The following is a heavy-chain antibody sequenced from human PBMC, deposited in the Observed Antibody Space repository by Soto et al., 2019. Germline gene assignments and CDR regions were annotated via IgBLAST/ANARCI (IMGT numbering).Heavy chain of an antibody. V-gene: IGHV1-24*01. CDR1: GYTLTELS. CDR3: STMGGCTNGVCSYYFDY. Sequence: ASVKVSCKVSGYTLTELSMHWVRQAPGKGLERMGGFDPEDGETIYAQKLQGRVTMTEDTSTDSAYMELSSLRSEDTAVYYFSTMGGCTNGVCSYYFDYWGQGTLVTVSS. CDR2: FDPEDGET. J-gene: IGHJ4*02. D-gene: IGHD2-8*01.